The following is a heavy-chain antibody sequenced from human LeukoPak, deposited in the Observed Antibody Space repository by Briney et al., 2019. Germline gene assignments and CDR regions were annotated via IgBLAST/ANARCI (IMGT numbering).Heavy chain of an antibody. D-gene: IGHD2-8*01. J-gene: IGHJ4*02. V-gene: IGHV3-9*01. CDR1: GFTFDDYA. CDR2: ISWNSGGI. CDR3: ASLDCTRRCGY. Sequence: GGSLRLSCAASGFTFDDYAMHWVRHAPGKGLEWVSGISWNSGGIVYADSVKGRFTISRDNAKNSLYLQMNSLRVEDTAVYYCASLDCTRRCGYWGQGTMVTVSS.